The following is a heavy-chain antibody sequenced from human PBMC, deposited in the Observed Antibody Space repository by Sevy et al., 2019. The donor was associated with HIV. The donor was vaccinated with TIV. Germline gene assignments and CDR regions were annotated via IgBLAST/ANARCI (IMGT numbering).Heavy chain of an antibody. CDR1: GFTFSSYA. V-gene: IGHV3-23*01. J-gene: IGHJ5*02. Sequence: GGSLRLSCAASGFTFSSYAMSWVRQAPGKGLEWVSAISGSGGSTYYADSVKGRFTISRDNSKNTLYLQMNSLRAEDTAVYYCACGIAAAGTLWFDPWGQGTLVTVSS. D-gene: IGHD6-13*01. CDR2: ISGSGGST. CDR3: ACGIAAAGTLWFDP.